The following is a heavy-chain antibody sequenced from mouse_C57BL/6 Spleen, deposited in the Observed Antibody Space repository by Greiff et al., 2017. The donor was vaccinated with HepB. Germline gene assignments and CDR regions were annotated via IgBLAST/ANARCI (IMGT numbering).Heavy chain of an antibody. CDR3: AREYLYAMGY. Sequence: EVQLQQSGPELVKPGASVKMSCKASGYTFTDYNMHWVKQSHGKSLEWIGYINPNNGGTSYNQKFKGKATLTGNKSSSTAYMELRSLTSEESAVYYCAREYLYAMGYWGQGTYVTGSS. V-gene: IGHV1-22*01. J-gene: IGHJ4*01. CDR1: GYTFTDYN. D-gene: IGHD5-1*01. CDR2: INPNNGGT.